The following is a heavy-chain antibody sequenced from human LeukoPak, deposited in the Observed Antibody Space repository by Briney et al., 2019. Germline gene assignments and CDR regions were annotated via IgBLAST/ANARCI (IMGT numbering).Heavy chain of an antibody. CDR2: ISSNGGST. J-gene: IGHJ4*02. CDR1: GFTFSSYA. V-gene: IGHV3-64D*06. CDR3: VKDGLGIAAAVYYLFDY. Sequence: GGSLRLSCSASGFTFSSYAMHWVRQAPGKGLEYVSAISSNGGSTYYADSARGRFTISRDNSKNTLYLQMSSLRAEDTAVYYCVKDGLGIAAAVYYLFDYWGQGTLVTVSS. D-gene: IGHD6-13*01.